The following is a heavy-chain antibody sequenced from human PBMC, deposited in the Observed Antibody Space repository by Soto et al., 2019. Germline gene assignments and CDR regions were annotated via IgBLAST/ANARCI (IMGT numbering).Heavy chain of an antibody. CDR2: IYYSGST. J-gene: IGHJ5*02. CDR1: GGSISSGGYY. V-gene: IGHV4-31*03. Sequence: QVQLQESGPGLVKPSQTLSLTCTVSGGSISSGGYYWSWIRQHPGKGLEWIGYIYYSGSTYYNPSLKSRVTISVDTSKNQCALKLSSVTAADTTVYYCARDGYSYGYPNWFDPWGQGTLVTVSS. D-gene: IGHD5-18*01. CDR3: ARDGYSYGYPNWFDP.